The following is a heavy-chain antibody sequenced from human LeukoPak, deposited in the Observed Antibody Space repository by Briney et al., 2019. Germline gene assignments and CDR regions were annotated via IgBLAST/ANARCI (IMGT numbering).Heavy chain of an antibody. Sequence: SQTLSLTCTVSGGSISSGGYYWSWIRQHPGKGLEWIGYIYYSGSTYYNPSLKSRVTISVDTSKNQFSLKLSSVTAADTAVYYCEREGGGNSGSLGYWGQGTLVTVSS. CDR3: EREGGGNSGSLGY. V-gene: IGHV4-31*03. J-gene: IGHJ4*02. D-gene: IGHD4-23*01. CDR1: GGSISSGGYY. CDR2: IYYSGST.